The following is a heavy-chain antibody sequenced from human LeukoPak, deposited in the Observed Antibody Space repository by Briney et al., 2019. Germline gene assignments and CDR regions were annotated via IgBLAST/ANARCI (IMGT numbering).Heavy chain of an antibody. V-gene: IGHV3-21*01. CDR2: SSSSSSYI. CDR1: GFTFSSYS. CDR3: ARSPLKVMLTYYYYYMDV. Sequence: PGGSLRLSCAASGFTFSSYSMNWVRQAPGKGLEWVSSSSSSSSYISYADSVKGRFTISRDNAKNSLYLQMNSLRAEDTAVYYCARSPLKVMLTYYYYYMDVWGKGTTVTVSS. D-gene: IGHD4/OR15-4a*01. J-gene: IGHJ6*03.